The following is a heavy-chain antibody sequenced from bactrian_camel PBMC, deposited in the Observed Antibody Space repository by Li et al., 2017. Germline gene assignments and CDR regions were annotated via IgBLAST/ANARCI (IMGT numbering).Heavy chain of an antibody. J-gene: IGHJ4*01. CDR1: GSIENRC. D-gene: IGHD2*01. Sequence: QLVESGGGSVQAGGSLKLTCLASGSIENRCMGWFRQAPGTEREILARISAARTLTAYADSVKGRFTISRDDAENMYYLQMNSLKPGDTGMYFCAATPGVFCNRGYQRESDYNHWGQGTQVTVS. CDR3: AATPGVFCNRGYQRESDYNH. V-gene: IGHV3S53*01. CDR2: ISAARTLT.